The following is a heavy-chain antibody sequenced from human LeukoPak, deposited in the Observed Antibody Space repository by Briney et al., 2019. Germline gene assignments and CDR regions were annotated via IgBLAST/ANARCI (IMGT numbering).Heavy chain of an antibody. CDR1: GGSISSGGYS. Sequence: SETLSLTCAVSGGSISSGGYSWSWIRQPPGKGLEWIGYIYHSGSTYYNPSLKSRVTISVDRSKNQFSLKLSSVTAADTAVYYCARSLLSPENYYGSYYFDYWGQGTLVTVSS. CDR2: IYHSGST. J-gene: IGHJ4*02. V-gene: IGHV4-30-2*01. CDR3: ARSLLSPENYYGSYYFDY. D-gene: IGHD3-10*01.